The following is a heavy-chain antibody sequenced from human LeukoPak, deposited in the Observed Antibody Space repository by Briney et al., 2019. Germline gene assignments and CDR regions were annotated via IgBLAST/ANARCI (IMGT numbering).Heavy chain of an antibody. CDR1: GYIFTTYY. CDR3: ARHELGGTSPFDY. V-gene: IGHV1-46*01. CDR2: INPSDDTT. Sequence: GASVKVSCKTSGYIFTTYYMHWVRQAPGQGLEWMGVINPSDDTTAYAQKFQGRVTMARDTSTSTVHMGLSSLISEDTAVYYCARHELGGTSPFDYWGQGTLVTVSS. D-gene: IGHD4-23*01. J-gene: IGHJ4*02.